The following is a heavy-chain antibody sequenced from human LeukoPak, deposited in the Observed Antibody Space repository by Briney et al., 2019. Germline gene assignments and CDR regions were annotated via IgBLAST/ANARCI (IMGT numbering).Heavy chain of an antibody. CDR1: GFTFSSYS. Sequence: GGSLRLSCAASGFTFSSYSMNWVRQAPGKGLEWVSSISSSSSYIYYADSVKGRFTISRDNAKNSLYLQMNSLRAEDTAVYYCAREVVAAIYYYMDVWGKGTTVTISS. CDR2: ISSSSSYI. J-gene: IGHJ6*03. CDR3: AREVVAAIYYYMDV. V-gene: IGHV3-21*01. D-gene: IGHD2-15*01.